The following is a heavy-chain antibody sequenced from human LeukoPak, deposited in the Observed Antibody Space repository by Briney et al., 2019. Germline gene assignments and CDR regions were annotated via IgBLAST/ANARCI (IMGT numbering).Heavy chain of an antibody. V-gene: IGHV3-23*01. CDR2: ISGSGGSA. J-gene: IGHJ4*02. CDR3: AKASWIQLWSAFDY. CDR1: GFTFSSYA. D-gene: IGHD5-18*01. Sequence: GGSLRLSCAASGFTFSSYAMNWVRQAPGRGLEWVSAISGSGGSAYYADSVKGRFTISRDNSKNTLYLQMNSLRAEDTALYYCAKASWIQLWSAFDYWGQGTLVTVSS.